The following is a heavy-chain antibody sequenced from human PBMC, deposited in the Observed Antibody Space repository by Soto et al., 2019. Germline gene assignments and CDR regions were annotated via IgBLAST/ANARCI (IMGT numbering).Heavy chain of an antibody. Sequence: ASVKVSCKASGGTFSSYAISWVRQAPGQGLEWMGGIIPIFGTANYAQKFQGRVTITADKSTSTAYMELSSLRSEDTAVYYCASLNDFWSGSYGMDVWGQGTTVTVS. V-gene: IGHV1-69*06. CDR1: GGTFSSYA. CDR2: IIPIFGTA. D-gene: IGHD3-3*01. CDR3: ASLNDFWSGSYGMDV. J-gene: IGHJ6*02.